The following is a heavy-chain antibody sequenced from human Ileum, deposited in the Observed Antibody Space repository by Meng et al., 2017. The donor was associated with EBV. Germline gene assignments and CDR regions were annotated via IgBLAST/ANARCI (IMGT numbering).Heavy chain of an antibody. Sequence: LARRESGPGLWKPSETLSLTCSVSGDSISNSDHYWNWIRRSPGKGLEWIASIYRSGSSYFDPSLKSRVSLSLDTSKNQFSLKLSSVTAADTALYYCARDPAYPRGLFDSWGQGILVTVSS. CDR1: GDSISNSDHY. J-gene: IGHJ4*02. V-gene: IGHV4-39*07. CDR2: IYRSGSS. CDR3: ARDPAYPRGLFDS. D-gene: IGHD3-10*01.